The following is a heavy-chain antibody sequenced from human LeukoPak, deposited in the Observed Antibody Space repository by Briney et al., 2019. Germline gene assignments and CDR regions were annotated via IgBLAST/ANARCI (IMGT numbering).Heavy chain of an antibody. Sequence: SQTLSLTCAVSGGSISSGGYSWSWIRQPPGKGLEWIGYIYHSGSTYYNPSLKSRVTISVDRSKNQFSLKLSSVTAADTAVYYCARVIDIPYYYGMDVWGKGTTVTVSS. CDR1: GGSISSGGYS. V-gene: IGHV4-30-2*01. CDR2: IYHSGST. D-gene: IGHD3-16*02. CDR3: ARVIDIPYYYGMDV. J-gene: IGHJ6*04.